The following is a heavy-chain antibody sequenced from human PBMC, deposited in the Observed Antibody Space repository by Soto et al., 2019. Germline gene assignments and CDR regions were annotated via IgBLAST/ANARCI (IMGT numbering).Heavy chain of an antibody. CDR2: FIPIFGTA. D-gene: IGHD1-26*01. J-gene: IGHJ4*02. V-gene: IGHV1-69*01. CDR1: GGTFSSYS. Sequence: QVQLVQSGAEVKKPGSSVKVSCKASGGTFSSYSINWXRQAPGQGLEWMGEFIPIFGTANYAQKFQGRVTITADESTSTAYMELSSLRSEDTAVYYCARDGGRHSGGIDYWGQGTLVTVSS. CDR3: ARDGGRHSGGIDY.